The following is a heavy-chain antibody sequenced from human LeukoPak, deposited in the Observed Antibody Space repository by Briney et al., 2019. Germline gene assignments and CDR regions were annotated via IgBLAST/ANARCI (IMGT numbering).Heavy chain of an antibody. V-gene: IGHV3-23*01. CDR1: GFTFSSYS. CDR3: AKGCRSANCDEGRWFDP. Sequence: PGGSLRLSCAASGFTFSSYSMNWVRQAPGKGLEWVSSISGGGSNTYFADSVKGRFSVSRDNSKNTLYLQMNSLRAEDTATYYCAKGCRSANCDEGRWFDPWGQGTLVIVSS. CDR2: ISGGGSNT. D-gene: IGHD2-2*01. J-gene: IGHJ5*02.